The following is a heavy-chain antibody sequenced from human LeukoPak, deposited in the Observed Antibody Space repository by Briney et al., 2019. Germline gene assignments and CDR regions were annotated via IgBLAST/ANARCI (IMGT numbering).Heavy chain of an antibody. CDR3: ASFGTLDY. J-gene: IGHJ4*02. CDR2: IYHSGST. V-gene: IGHV4-38-2*02. Sequence: SETLSLTCTVSGYSISSGYYWGWIRQPPGKGLEWIGSIYHSGSTYYNPSLKSRVTISVDTSKNQFSLKLSSVTAADTAVYYCASFGTLDYWGQGTLVTVSS. CDR1: GYSISSGYY. D-gene: IGHD3-10*01.